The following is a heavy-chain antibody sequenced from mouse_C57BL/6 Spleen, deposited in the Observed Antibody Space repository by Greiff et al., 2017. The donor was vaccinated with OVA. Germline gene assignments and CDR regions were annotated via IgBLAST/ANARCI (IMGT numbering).Heavy chain of an antibody. CDR2: IYPRSGNT. CDR1: GYTFTSYG. D-gene: IGHD2-4*01. Sequence: VQLQQSGAELARPGASVKLSCKASGYTFTSYGISWVKQRTGQGLEWIGEIYPRSGNTYYNEKFKGKATLTADKSSSTAYMELRSLTSEDSAVYFCARGIYYDYEEYAMDYWGQGTSVTVSS. CDR3: ARGIYYDYEEYAMDY. V-gene: IGHV1-81*01. J-gene: IGHJ4*01.